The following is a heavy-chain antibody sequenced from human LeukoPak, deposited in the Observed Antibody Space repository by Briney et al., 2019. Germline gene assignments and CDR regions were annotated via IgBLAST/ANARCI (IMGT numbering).Heavy chain of an antibody. CDR1: GYSFTNYW. J-gene: IGHJ4*02. V-gene: IGHV5-51*01. D-gene: IGHD3-10*01. CDR3: ARQYGSGSYDY. CDR2: IYPGDSDT. Sequence: GESLKISCKGSGYSFTNYWIGWVRQMPGKGLEWMGIIYPGDSDTKYSPSFQGQVTISADKSINSAYLQWSSLKASDTAMYYCARQYGSGSYDYRGQGTLVTVSS.